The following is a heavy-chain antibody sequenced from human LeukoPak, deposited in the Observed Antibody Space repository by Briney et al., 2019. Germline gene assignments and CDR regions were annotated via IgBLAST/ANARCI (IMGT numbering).Heavy chain of an antibody. CDR3: ARGRIAAAGYYYYYGMDV. V-gene: IGHV4-34*01. CDR1: GGSFSGYY. D-gene: IGHD6-13*01. Sequence: SETLSLTCAVYGGSFSGYYWSWIRQPPGKGLEWIGETNHSGSTNYNPSLKSRVTISVDTSKNQFSLKLSSVTAADTAVYYCARGRIAAAGYYYYYGMDVWGQGTTVTVSS. J-gene: IGHJ6*02. CDR2: TNHSGST.